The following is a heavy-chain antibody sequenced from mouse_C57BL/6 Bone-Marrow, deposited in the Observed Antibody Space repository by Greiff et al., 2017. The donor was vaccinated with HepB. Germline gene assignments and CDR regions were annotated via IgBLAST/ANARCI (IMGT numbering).Heavy chain of an antibody. CDR2: IYPGNSDT. Sequence: EVQLQQSGTVLARPGASVKMSCKTSGYTFTSYWMHWVKQRPGQGLEWIGAIYPGNSDTSYNQKFKGKAKLTAVTSASTAYMELSSLTNEDSAVYYWTRGLDYGSRGFAYWGQGTLVTVSA. CDR1: GYTFTSYW. V-gene: IGHV1-5*01. CDR3: TRGLDYGSRGFAY. J-gene: IGHJ3*01. D-gene: IGHD1-1*01.